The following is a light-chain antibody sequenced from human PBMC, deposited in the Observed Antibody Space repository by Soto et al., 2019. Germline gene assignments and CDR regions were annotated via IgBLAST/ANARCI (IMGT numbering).Light chain of an antibody. CDR1: QTISSW. J-gene: IGKJ1*01. CDR2: YTS. Sequence: PGDRVTITCRASQTISSWLAWYQQKPGQAPRLLIYYTSNRATGIPARFSGSGSGTDFTLTINSLAPEDFAIYYCHQRQSWPRTFGQGTTVDIK. CDR3: HQRQSWPRT. V-gene: IGKV3-11*01.